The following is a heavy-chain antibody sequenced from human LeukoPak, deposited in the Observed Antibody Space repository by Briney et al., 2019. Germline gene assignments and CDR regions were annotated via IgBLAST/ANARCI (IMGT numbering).Heavy chain of an antibody. V-gene: IGHV1-3*01. CDR1: GYTFTSYA. J-gene: IGHJ4*02. D-gene: IGHD3-22*01. CDR2: INAGNGNT. Sequence: GASVKVSCKASGYTFTSYAMHWVRQAPGQRLEWMGWINAGNGNTKYSQKFQGRVTITADESTSTAYMELSSLRSEDTAVYYCARGPYYDSSGYLPFDYWGQGTLVTVSS. CDR3: ARGPYYDSSGYLPFDY.